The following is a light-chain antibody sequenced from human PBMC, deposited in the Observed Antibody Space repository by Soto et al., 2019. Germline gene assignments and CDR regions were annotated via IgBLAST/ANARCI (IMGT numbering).Light chain of an antibody. CDR1: QSVSSNS. CDR3: QQYGSSPLT. CDR2: GAS. J-gene: IGKJ4*01. V-gene: IGKV3-20*01. Sequence: DIALTQSPGTLSLSPGEFDTISCRASQSVSSNSLAWYQQKPGQAPRLLIYGASTRATGIPDRFSGSGSGTDFTLTINRLEPEDFAVYYCQQYGSSPLTFGGGTKVDIK.